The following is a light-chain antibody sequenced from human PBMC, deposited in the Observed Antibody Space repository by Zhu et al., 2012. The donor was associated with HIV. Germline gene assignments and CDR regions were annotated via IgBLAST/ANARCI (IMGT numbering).Light chain of an antibody. J-gene: IGKJ4*01. CDR3: QQRRNWPLT. Sequence: EIVLTQSPATLSLSPGEGATLSCRASQSVGSNLAWYQQKPGQAPRLFIYDASNRASGIPARFTGSGSGTDFTLTISSLEPEDFAIYYCQQRRNWPLTFGGGTRVEI. V-gene: IGKV3-11*01. CDR2: DAS. CDR1: QSVGSN.